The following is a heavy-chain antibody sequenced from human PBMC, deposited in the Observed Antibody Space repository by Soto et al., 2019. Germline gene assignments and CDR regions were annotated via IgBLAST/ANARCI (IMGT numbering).Heavy chain of an antibody. J-gene: IGHJ4*02. Sequence: PGGSLRLSCAASGFTFSSYAMSWVRQAPGKGLEWVSAISGSGGSTYYADSAKGRFTISGDNSKNTLYLQMNSLRAEDTAVYYCAKAPPPGIAAAGVDYWGQGTLVTVSS. CDR3: AKAPPPGIAAAGVDY. CDR1: GFTFSSYA. CDR2: ISGSGGST. V-gene: IGHV3-23*01. D-gene: IGHD6-13*01.